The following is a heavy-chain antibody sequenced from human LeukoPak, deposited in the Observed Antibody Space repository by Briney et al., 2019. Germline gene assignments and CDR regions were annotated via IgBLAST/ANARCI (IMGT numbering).Heavy chain of an antibody. D-gene: IGHD2-2*01. Sequence: SETLSLTCAVYVGSFSNYYWSWIRQPPGTGLEWIGEINHSGSTKYTPSLKSRVTISGDTSKNQFSLKLSSVTAADTAVYYCQRRLVVVPVAMYGFDPWGQGTLVTVSS. CDR3: QRRLVVVPVAMYGFDP. CDR2: INHSGST. J-gene: IGHJ5*02. V-gene: IGHV4-34*01. CDR1: VGSFSNYY.